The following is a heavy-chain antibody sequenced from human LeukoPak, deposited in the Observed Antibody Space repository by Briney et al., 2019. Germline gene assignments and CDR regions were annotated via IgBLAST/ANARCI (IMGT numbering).Heavy chain of an antibody. D-gene: IGHD3-10*01. J-gene: IGHJ5*02. CDR2: ISSSGSTI. CDR3: ARGHYYGSGSYSRNWFDP. CDR1: GFTFSDYY. V-gene: IGHV3-11*01. Sequence: GGSLRLSCAASGFTFSDYYMSWIRQAPGKGLEWVSYISSSGSTIYYADSVKGRFTISRDNAKNSLYLQMNSLRAEDTAVYYCARGHYYGSGSYSRNWFDPWGQGTLVTVSS.